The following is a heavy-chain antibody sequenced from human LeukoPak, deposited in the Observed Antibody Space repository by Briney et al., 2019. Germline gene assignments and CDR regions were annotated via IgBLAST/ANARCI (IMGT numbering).Heavy chain of an antibody. CDR1: GYTFTSYD. Sequence: AASVKVSCKASGYTFTSYDINRVRQATGQGLEWMGWINPNSGGTNYAQKFQGRVTMTRDTSISTAYMELSRLRSDDTAVYYCARASTTYDYGDYNYWGQGTLVTVSS. J-gene: IGHJ4*02. V-gene: IGHV1-2*02. CDR3: ARASTTYDYGDYNY. CDR2: INPNSGGT. D-gene: IGHD4-17*01.